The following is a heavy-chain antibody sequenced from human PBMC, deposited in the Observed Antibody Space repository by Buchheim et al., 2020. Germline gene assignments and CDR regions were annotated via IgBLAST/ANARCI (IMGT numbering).Heavy chain of an antibody. CDR3: ARAYGGDFWSGYHYGMDV. Sequence: EVQLVESGGGLVQPGGSLRLSCAASGFTFSNYWMHWVRQAPGKGLVWVSRINSDGSSTSYADSVKGRFTISRDNAKNTLFRQMNSLRAEDTAVYYCARAYGGDFWSGYHYGMDVWGQGTT. V-gene: IGHV3-74*01. J-gene: IGHJ6*02. CDR2: INSDGSST. D-gene: IGHD3-3*01. CDR1: GFTFSNYW.